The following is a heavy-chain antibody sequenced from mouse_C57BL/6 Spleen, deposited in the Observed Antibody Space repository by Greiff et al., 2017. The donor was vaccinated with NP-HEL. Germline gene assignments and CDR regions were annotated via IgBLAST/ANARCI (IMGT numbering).Heavy chain of an antibody. J-gene: IGHJ4*01. CDR3: AKPGQLSPYYAMDY. CDR1: GFSLTSYG. D-gene: IGHD3-2*02. V-gene: IGHV2-3*01. CDR2: IWGDGST. Sequence: VKLVESGPGLVAPSQSLSITCTVSGFSLTSYGVSWVRQPPGKGLEWLGVIWGDGSTNYHSALISRLSISKDNYKSQVFVKLNSLQTDDTATYYCAKPGQLSPYYAMDYWGQGTSVTVSS.